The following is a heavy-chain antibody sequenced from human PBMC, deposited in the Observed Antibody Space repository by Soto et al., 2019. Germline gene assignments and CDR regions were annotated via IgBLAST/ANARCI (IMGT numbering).Heavy chain of an antibody. D-gene: IGHD3-10*01. CDR3: ARDGGYNGSGSYYYYYYGMDV. CDR2: IWYDGSNK. J-gene: IGHJ6*02. Sequence: PGGSLRLSCAASGFTFSSYGMHWVRQAPGKGLEWVAVIWYDGSNKYYADSVKGRFTISRDNSKNTLYLQMNSLRAEDTAVYYCARDGGYNGSGSYYYYYYGMDVWGQGTTVTVSS. V-gene: IGHV3-33*01. CDR1: GFTFSSYG.